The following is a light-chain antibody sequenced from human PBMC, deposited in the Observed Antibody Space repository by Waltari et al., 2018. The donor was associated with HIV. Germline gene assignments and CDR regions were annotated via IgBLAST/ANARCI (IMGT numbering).Light chain of an antibody. V-gene: IGKV3-11*01. Sequence: EIVLTQSPVTLSLPPGERADLSCRASQSVGYFLAWYQQKPGQAPRLLIYAVSKRAAGTPARFSGSGSKTNFTLTISALEPEDFVVYYCQQRINWPLTFGGGTRVEI. CDR3: QQRINWPLT. J-gene: IGKJ4*01. CDR1: QSVGYF. CDR2: AVS.